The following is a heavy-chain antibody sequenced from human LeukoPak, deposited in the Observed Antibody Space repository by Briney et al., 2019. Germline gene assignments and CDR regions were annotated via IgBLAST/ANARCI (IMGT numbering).Heavy chain of an antibody. J-gene: IGHJ5*02. V-gene: IGHV4-39*07. CDR1: GGSISSSSYY. D-gene: IGHD1-26*01. CDR3: AYSGSYYRGWFDP. CDR2: IYYSGST. Sequence: PETLSLTCTVSGGSISSSSYYWGWIRQPPGKGLEWIGSIYYSGSTYYNPSLKSRVTISVDTSKNQFSLKLSSVTAADTAVYYCAYSGSYYRGWFDPWGQGTLVTVSS.